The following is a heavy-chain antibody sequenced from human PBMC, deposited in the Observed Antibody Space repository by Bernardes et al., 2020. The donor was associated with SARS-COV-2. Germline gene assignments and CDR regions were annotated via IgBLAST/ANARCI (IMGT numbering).Heavy chain of an antibody. CDR1: GYTFTTYA. CDR3: ALSPRMWKYFQH. Sequence: ASVKVSCKASGYTFTTYAIHWVRQAAGEGLEWMGWMNPNNGNTGYAQKFQDRVTMTRNTSISTAFMELSGLLADDTAVYYCALSPRMWKYFQHWGQGTPVTVSS. CDR2: MNPNNGNT. J-gene: IGHJ1*01. V-gene: IGHV1-8*01. D-gene: IGHD2-15*01.